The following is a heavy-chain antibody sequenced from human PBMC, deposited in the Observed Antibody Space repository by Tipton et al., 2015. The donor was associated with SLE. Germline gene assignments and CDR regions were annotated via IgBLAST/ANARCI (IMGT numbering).Heavy chain of an antibody. D-gene: IGHD3-10*01. CDR3: ARERTTMVQGVIEEYFDL. Sequence: SLRLSCAASGFTFSSYAMHWVRQAPGKGLEWVAVISYDGSNKYYADSVKGRFTISRDNSKNTLYLQMNSLRAEDTAVYYCARERTTMVQGVIEEYFDLWGRGTLVTVSS. CDR2: ISYDGSNK. J-gene: IGHJ2*01. V-gene: IGHV3-30*14. CDR1: GFTFSSYA.